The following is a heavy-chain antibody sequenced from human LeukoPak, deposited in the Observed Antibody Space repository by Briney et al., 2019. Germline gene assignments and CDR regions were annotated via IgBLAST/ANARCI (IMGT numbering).Heavy chain of an antibody. CDR2: ISSSSSYI. D-gene: IGHD2-15*01. CDR3: ARPYCSGGSCRLADGFGP. Sequence: GGFLRLSCAASGFTFSSYSMNWVHQAPGKGLEWVSSISSSSSYIYYADSVKGRFTISRDNAKNSLYLQMNSLRAEDTAVYYCARPYCSGGSCRLADGFGPWGQGTLVTVSS. CDR1: GFTFSSYS. V-gene: IGHV3-21*01. J-gene: IGHJ5*02.